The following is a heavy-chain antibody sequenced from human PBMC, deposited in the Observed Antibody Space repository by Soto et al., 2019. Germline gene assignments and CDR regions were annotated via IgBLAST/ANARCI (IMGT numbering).Heavy chain of an antibody. D-gene: IGHD3-3*01. Sequence: QVQLQESGPGLVKPSQTLSLTCTVSGGSISSGDYYWSWIRQPPGKGLEWIGYIYYSGSTYYNPSLKSRVTISVDTSKNQFSLKLSSVTAADTAVYYCARAEAVTIFGVANHFDYWGQGTLVTVSS. J-gene: IGHJ4*02. CDR2: IYYSGST. V-gene: IGHV4-30-4*01. CDR3: ARAEAVTIFGVANHFDY. CDR1: GGSISSGDYY.